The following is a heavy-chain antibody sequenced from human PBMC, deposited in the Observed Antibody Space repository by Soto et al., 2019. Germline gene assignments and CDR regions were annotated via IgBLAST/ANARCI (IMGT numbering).Heavy chain of an antibody. CDR3: ARVKVRGVPVGYFDY. Sequence: SETLSLTCAVSGGSISSGGYSWSWIRQPPGKGLEWIGYIYHSGSTYYNPSLKSRVTISVDRSKNQFSLKLSSVTAADTAVYYCARVKVRGVPVGYFDYWGQGTLVTVSS. J-gene: IGHJ4*02. V-gene: IGHV4-30-2*01. CDR1: GGSISSGGYS. D-gene: IGHD3-10*01. CDR2: IYHSGST.